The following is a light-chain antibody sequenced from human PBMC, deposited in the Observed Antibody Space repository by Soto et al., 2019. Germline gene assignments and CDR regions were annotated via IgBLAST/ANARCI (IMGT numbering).Light chain of an antibody. CDR3: CSYAGSYTFYV. V-gene: IGLV2-11*01. CDR1: SRDIGGYNY. CDR2: DVT. Sequence: QSALTQPRSVSGSPGQSVTISCTGASRDIGGYNYVSWYQQYPGKAPKLLIYDVTKRPSGVPDRFSGSKSGYTASLTISGLRAEDDADYYCCSYAGSYTFYVFGTGTRSPS. J-gene: IGLJ1*01.